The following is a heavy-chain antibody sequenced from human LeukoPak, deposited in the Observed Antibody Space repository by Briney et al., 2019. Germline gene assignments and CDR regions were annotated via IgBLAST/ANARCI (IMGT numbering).Heavy chain of an antibody. CDR2: ISAYNGNT. J-gene: IGHJ4*02. V-gene: IGHV1-18*01. D-gene: IGHD3-22*01. Sequence: ASVKVSCKASGYTFTSYGISWVRQAPGQGLEWMGWISAYNGNTNYAQKLQGRVTMTTDTSTSTAYMELRSLRSDDTAVYYCARTALYYDSSGYYYYFDYWGQGTLVTVAS. CDR3: ARTALYYDSSGYYYYFDY. CDR1: GYTFTSYG.